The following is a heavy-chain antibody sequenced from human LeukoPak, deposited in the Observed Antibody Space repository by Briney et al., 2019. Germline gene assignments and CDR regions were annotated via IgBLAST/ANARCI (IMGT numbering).Heavy chain of an antibody. CDR3: ATSSRPYGSGTYSYDY. D-gene: IGHD3-10*01. V-gene: IGHV5-51*01. CDR1: GYTFTTHW. Sequence: GESLKISCRGSGYTFTTHWVGWVRQMPGKGLEWMGLIYPGDSDTRSSPSFQGQVTISADKSINTAYLQWSRLKASDTAMYYCATSSRPYGSGTYSYDYWGQGTLVTVSS. CDR2: IYPGDSDT. J-gene: IGHJ4*02.